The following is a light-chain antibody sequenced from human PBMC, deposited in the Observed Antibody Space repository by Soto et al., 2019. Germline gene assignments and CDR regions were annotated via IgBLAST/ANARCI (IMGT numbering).Light chain of an antibody. CDR3: KSYVGSSILYV. CDR1: SSDIGNYNS. J-gene: IGLJ1*01. CDR2: EVT. Sequence: QSALTQPPSASGSPGQSVTISCTGTSSDIGNYNSVSWYQQHPGKAPKLMIYEVTKRPSGVPDRFSGSKSGNTASLTVSGLQAEDEADYYCKSYVGSSILYVFGTGTKVTVL. V-gene: IGLV2-8*01.